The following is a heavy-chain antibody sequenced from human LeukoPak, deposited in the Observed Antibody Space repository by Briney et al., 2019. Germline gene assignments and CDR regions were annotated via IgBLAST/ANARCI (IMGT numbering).Heavy chain of an antibody. CDR2: IKSKTDGGTT. V-gene: IGHV3-15*01. J-gene: IGHJ4*02. CDR1: GFTFSNAW. Sequence: GGSLRLSCAASGFTFSNAWMSWVRQAPGKGLEWVGRIKSKTDGGTTDYAAPVKGRFTISRDDSKNTLYLQMNSLKTEDTAVHYCTTLLWFGELLSDYWGQGTLVTVSS. CDR3: TTLLWFGELLSDY. D-gene: IGHD3-10*01.